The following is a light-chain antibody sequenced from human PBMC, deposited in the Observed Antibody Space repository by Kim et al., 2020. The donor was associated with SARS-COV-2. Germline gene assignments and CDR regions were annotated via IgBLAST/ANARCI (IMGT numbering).Light chain of an antibody. CDR3: SSRGSNDNVI. J-gene: IGLJ2*01. CDR1: SLRSYY. V-gene: IGLV3-19*01. CDR2: GKN. Sequence: VALGQTVRITCQGDSLRSYYATWYQQKPGQAPIVVIYGKNNRPSGIPDRFSGSSSGDTASLAITGTQAGDEADYYCSSRGSNDNVIFGGGTQLTVL.